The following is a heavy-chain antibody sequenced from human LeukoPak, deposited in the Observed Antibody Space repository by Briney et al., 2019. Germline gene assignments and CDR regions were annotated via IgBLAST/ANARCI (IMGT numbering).Heavy chain of an antibody. Sequence: ASVKVSCMASGYTFTGYYMHWVRQAPGQGLEWMGRINPNSGGTNYAQKFQGRVTMTRDTSISTAYMELSRLRSDDTAVYYCARSPFRSGWYTGDYWGQGTLVTVSS. D-gene: IGHD6-19*01. CDR3: ARSPFRSGWYTGDY. V-gene: IGHV1-2*06. CDR1: GYTFTGYY. J-gene: IGHJ4*02. CDR2: INPNSGGT.